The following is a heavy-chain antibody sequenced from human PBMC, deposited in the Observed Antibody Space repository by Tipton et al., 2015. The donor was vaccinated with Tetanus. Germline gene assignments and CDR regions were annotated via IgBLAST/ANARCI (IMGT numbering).Heavy chain of an antibody. CDR3: ARPPRYYYYDSSGYWGDYDAFDI. Sequence: QLVQSGAEVKKPGESLKISCKGSGYSFTSYWIGWVRQMPGKGLEWMGIIYPGDSDTRYSPSFQGQVTISADKSISTAYLQWSSLKASDTAMYYCARPPRYYYYDSSGYWGDYDAFDIWGQGTMVTVSS. J-gene: IGHJ3*02. CDR2: IYPGDSDT. D-gene: IGHD3-22*01. CDR1: GYSFTSYW. V-gene: IGHV5-51*01.